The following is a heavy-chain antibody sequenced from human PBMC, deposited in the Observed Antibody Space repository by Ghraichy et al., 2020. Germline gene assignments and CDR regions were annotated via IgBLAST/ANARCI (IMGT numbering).Heavy chain of an antibody. Sequence: SETLSLTCNVSGGSIRSYYWSWIRQPPGKGLEWIASIYHSGSTKYNPSLKSRVTTSVDTSKNQFSLKLSSVTAADTAVYYCARTYYYDSGVYYCYFDLWGRGALVAVSS. J-gene: IGHJ2*01. CDR3: ARTYYYDSGVYYCYFDL. D-gene: IGHD3-22*01. CDR2: IYHSGST. CDR1: GGSIRSYY. V-gene: IGHV4-59*08.